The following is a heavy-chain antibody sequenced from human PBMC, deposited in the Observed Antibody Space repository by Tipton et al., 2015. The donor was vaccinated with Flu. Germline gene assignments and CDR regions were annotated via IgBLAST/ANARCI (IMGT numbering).Heavy chain of an antibody. J-gene: IGHJ4*02. Sequence: VQLVQSGAEVKKPGESLKISCKGSGYTFTYFWIGWVRQMPGKGLEWLGIIYPAYSETRYSPSFQGQVTISADKSKNQFSLKLSSVTAADTAVYYCARSYYGSGSYYADYWGQGTLVTVSS. V-gene: IGHV5-51*03. CDR2: IYPAYSET. CDR1: GYTFTYFW. D-gene: IGHD3-10*01. CDR3: ARSYYGSGSYYADY.